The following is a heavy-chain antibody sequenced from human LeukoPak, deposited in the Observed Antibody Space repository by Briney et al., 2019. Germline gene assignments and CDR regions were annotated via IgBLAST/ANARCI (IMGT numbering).Heavy chain of an antibody. Sequence: GGSLRLSCAASGFSFSSYGMSWVRQTPGKGLEWVSTISGSGSSTYYADSVKGRFTISRDNSKNTLYLQMNSLRAEDTAVYYCAKDPGLVVYDAFDIWGQGTMVTVSS. CDR2: ISGSGSST. D-gene: IGHD1-26*01. CDR1: GFSFSSYG. V-gene: IGHV3-23*01. CDR3: AKDPGLVVYDAFDI. J-gene: IGHJ3*02.